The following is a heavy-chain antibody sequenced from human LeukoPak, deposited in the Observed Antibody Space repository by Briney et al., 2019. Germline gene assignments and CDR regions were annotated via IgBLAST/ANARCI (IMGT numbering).Heavy chain of an antibody. CDR3: ARDRDGDPSFEY. CDR2: ITSSSSTI. CDR1: GFTFSSSD. Sequence: GGSLRLPCAASGFTFSSSDMNWVRQAPGKGLEWVSYITSSSSTICYADSVKGRFTISRDNAKNSLYLQMNSLRDEDTAVYYCARDRDGDPSFEYWGQGTLVTVSS. V-gene: IGHV3-48*02. D-gene: IGHD4-17*01. J-gene: IGHJ4*02.